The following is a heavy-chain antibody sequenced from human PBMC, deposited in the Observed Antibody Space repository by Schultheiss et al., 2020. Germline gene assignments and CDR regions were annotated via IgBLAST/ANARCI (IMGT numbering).Heavy chain of an antibody. J-gene: IGHJ6*02. CDR3: ARDSRDGSHTTRGMDV. CDR2: ISWNSGRI. CDR1: GFTFDDSA. D-gene: IGHD5-24*01. Sequence: GGSLRLSCAASGFTFDDSAMHWVRQAPGKGLEWVSGISWNSGRIGYADFVKGRFTISRDNAKNSLYLQMNSLRAEDTALYYCARDSRDGSHTTRGMDVWGQGTTVTVSS. V-gene: IGHV3-9*01.